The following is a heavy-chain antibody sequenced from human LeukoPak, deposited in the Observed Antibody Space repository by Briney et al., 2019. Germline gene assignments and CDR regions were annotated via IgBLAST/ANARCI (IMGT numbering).Heavy chain of an antibody. J-gene: IGHJ3*02. V-gene: IGHV3-23*01. Sequence: GGSLRLSCAASGFTFSSYAMSWVRQAPGKGLQWVSTITGTTHYADSVRGRFAISRDNSKNILYLQMNSLSTEDTAIYYCAKAFREYGSSTYSSFDIWGQGTMVTVSS. CDR2: ITGTT. CDR1: GFTFSSYA. CDR3: AKAFREYGSSTYSSFDI. D-gene: IGHD6-13*01.